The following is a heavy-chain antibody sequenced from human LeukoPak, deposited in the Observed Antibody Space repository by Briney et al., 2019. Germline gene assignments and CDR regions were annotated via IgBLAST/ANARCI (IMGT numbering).Heavy chain of an antibody. J-gene: IGHJ3*02. CDR1: GFTFSNYN. CDR2: ITTSRSII. Sequence: GSLRLSCAASGFTFSNYNMNWVRQAPGKGLEWVSYITTSRSIIYYADSVKGRFTISRDNAKNSLYLQMNSLRVEDTAVYYCAREGQLVQDALDIWGQGTKVTVSA. V-gene: IGHV3-48*01. D-gene: IGHD6-6*01. CDR3: AREGQLVQDALDI.